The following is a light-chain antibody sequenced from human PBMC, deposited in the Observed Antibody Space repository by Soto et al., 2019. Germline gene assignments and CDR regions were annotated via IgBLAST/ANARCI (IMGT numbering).Light chain of an antibody. J-gene: IGLJ1*01. CDR1: SSDVGGYQY. V-gene: IGLV2-11*01. CDR2: DVS. Sequence: QSALTQPRSVSGSPGQSVTISCTGTSSDVGGYQYVSWYQQYPGKAPKLMIYDVSKRPSGVPDRFSGSKSGNTASLTISGLQAEDEADYYCCSYAGSYTYVFGTGTKLTVL. CDR3: CSYAGSYTYV.